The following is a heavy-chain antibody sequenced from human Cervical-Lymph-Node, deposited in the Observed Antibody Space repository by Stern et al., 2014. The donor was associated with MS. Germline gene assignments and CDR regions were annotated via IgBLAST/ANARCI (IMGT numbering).Heavy chain of an antibody. CDR3: ARDLFFEWLPDYYYGMDV. Sequence: QVQLGQSGVEVKKPGASVKVSCKASGYTFSNYGISWVGQAPGQGLEWMGRINADDGNTNYAQNLQDRVTMTTDTSTSTAYMELRSLRSDDTAVYYCARDLFFEWLPDYYYGMDVWGQGTTVTVSS. V-gene: IGHV1-18*04. D-gene: IGHD3-3*01. J-gene: IGHJ6*02. CDR2: INADDGNT. CDR1: GYTFSNYG.